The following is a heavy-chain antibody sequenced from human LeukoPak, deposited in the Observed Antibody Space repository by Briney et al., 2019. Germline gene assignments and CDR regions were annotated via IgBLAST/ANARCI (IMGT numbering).Heavy chain of an antibody. V-gene: IGHV3-7*01. CDR2: IKQDGSER. J-gene: IGHJ4*02. CDR1: GFTYTNYW. D-gene: IGHD3-16*01. CDR3: ARGSMHVYHLYADY. Sequence: GGSLRLSCAASGFTYTNYWVSWFRQAPGQGLEWVASIKQDGSERYYVDSVKGRFTISRDNAKNSLFLQLSSLRVEDTAVYYCARGSMHVYHLYADYWGQGTLVTVSS.